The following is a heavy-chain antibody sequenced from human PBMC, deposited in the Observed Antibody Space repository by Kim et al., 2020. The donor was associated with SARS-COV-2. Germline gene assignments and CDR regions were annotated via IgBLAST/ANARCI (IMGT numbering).Heavy chain of an antibody. Sequence: GGSLRLSCAASGFTVSSNYMSWVRQAPGKGLGWVSVIYSGVSPSYAASVKGRFTIARHNSKNTLYLQMNSLRAEDTAVYYCASGPLDCSGGSCYSFDYWGQGTLVTVSS. CDR2: IYSGVSP. CDR1: GFTVSSNY. CDR3: ASGPLDCSGGSCYSFDY. J-gene: IGHJ4*02. V-gene: IGHV3-53*04. D-gene: IGHD2-15*01.